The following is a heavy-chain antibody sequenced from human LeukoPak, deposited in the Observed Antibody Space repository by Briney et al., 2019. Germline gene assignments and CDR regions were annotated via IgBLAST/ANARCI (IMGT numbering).Heavy chain of an antibody. D-gene: IGHD2-15*01. CDR3: ARQEYCSGGSCYTWFDP. CDR1: GYSFTNYW. Sequence: GESLQISCQSSGYSFTNYWIAWVRQMPGKGLEYIGIIYPGDSDIRYSPSFQGLVTISADKSISTAYLQWSSLKASDTAMYYCARQEYCSGGSCYTWFDPWGQGTLVTVSS. CDR2: IYPGDSDI. V-gene: IGHV5-51*01. J-gene: IGHJ5*02.